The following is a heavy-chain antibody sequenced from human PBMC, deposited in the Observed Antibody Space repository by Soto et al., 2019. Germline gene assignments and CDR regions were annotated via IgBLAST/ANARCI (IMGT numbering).Heavy chain of an antibody. Sequence: SGPTLVNPPRTLTLTCTFSGFSLSTSGEGVDWIRQPPGKALEWLAFIFGDDDKRYSPSLKSRLTITKDTSKNQVVLTMTNMDPVDTATYYCAHRRAISTSRGWFDTWGQGTLVTVSS. V-gene: IGHV2-5*02. J-gene: IGHJ5*02. CDR3: AHRRAISTSRGWFDT. CDR2: IFGDDDK. D-gene: IGHD2-2*01. CDR1: GFSLSTSGEG.